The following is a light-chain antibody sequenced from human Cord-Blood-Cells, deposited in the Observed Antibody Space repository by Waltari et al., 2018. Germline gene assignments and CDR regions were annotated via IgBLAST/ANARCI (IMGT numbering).Light chain of an antibody. CDR3: SSYTSSSGFV. CDR1: SSDVGGYNH. Sequence: QSALTQPASVSGSPGQSITIPCTGPSSDVGGYNHVSWYQQHPGKAPKLMIYDVSNRPSGVSNRFSGSKSGNTASLTISGLQAEDEADYYCSSYTSSSGFVFGTGTKVTVL. CDR2: DVS. J-gene: IGLJ1*01. V-gene: IGLV2-14*01.